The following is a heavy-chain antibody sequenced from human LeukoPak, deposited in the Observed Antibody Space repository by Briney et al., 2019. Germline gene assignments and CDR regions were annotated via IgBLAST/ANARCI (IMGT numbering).Heavy chain of an antibody. CDR2: IYPGDSDT. D-gene: IGHD2-2*01. V-gene: IGHV5-51*01. Sequence: GESLKISCKGSGYSFTTYWIGWVRQLPGKGLEWMGIIYPGDSDTRYSPSFQGQVTISADKSICTAYLQWSSLKASDTAMYYCARRGCTSASCPIDNWGQGTLVTVSS. CDR3: ARRGCTSASCPIDN. J-gene: IGHJ4*02. CDR1: GYSFTTYW.